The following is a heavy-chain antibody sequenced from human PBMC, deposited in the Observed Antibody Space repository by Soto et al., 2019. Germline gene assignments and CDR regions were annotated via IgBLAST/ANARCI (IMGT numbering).Heavy chain of an antibody. J-gene: IGHJ5*02. CDR1: GFTFSSYS. D-gene: IGHD6-19*01. Sequence: LSLTCAASGFTFSSYSMNWVRQAPGKGLEWVSYISSSSSTIYYADSVKGRFTISRDNAKNSLYLQMNSLRAEDTAVYYCARDAGSSSSGSFTFDPWGQGTLVTVSS. CDR3: ARDAGSSSSGSFTFDP. V-gene: IGHV3-48*01. CDR2: ISSSSSTI.